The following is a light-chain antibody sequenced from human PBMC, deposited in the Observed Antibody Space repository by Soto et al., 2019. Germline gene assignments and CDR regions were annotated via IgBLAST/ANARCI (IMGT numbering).Light chain of an antibody. V-gene: IGKV1-27*01. J-gene: IGKJ1*01. CDR1: QVISNY. CDR3: QKYNSSPWT. CDR2: AAS. Sequence: DIQMTQSPSSLSASVGDRVTITCRASQVISNYLAWYQQKPGKVPKLLIYAASTLQSGVTFRFSGSGSGTDFTLTISSLQPEDVATYYCQKYNSSPWTVGQGTKVEIK.